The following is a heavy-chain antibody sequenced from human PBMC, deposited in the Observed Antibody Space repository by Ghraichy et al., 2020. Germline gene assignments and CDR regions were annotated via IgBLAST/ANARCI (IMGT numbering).Heavy chain of an antibody. CDR1: GFTFSSYG. D-gene: IGHD4-17*01. CDR2: ISYDGSNK. V-gene: IGHV3-30*18. CDR3: AKGPGLRSAPEY. J-gene: IGHJ4*02. Sequence: AGSLRLSCAASGFTFSSYGMHWVRQAPGKGLEWVAVISYDGSNKYYADSVKGRFTISRDNSKNTLYLQMNSLRAEDTAVYYCAKGPGLRSAPEYWGQGTLVTVSS.